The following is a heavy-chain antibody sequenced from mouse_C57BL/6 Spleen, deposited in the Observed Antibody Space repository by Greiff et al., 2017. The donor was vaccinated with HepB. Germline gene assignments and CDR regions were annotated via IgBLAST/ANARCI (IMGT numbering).Heavy chain of an antibody. Sequence: EVQLQQSGAELVRPGASVKLSCTASGFNIKDDYMHWVKQRPEQGLEWIGWIDPENGDTESASKFQGKATITADTSSNTAYLQLSSLTSEDTAVYYCTTSVTFDYWGQGTTLTVSS. CDR2: IDPENGDT. D-gene: IGHD2-2*01. V-gene: IGHV14-4*01. CDR3: TTSVTFDY. CDR1: GFNIKDDY. J-gene: IGHJ2*01.